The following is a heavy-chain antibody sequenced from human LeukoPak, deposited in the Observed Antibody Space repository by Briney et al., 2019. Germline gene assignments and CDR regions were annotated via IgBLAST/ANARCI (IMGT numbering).Heavy chain of an antibody. CDR1: GYTFTDYY. Sequence: ASVKVSCKVSGYTFTDYYMHWVQQAPGKGLEWMGLVDLEDGETIYAEKFQGRVTITADTSTDTAYMELSSLRSEDTAVYYCATGRDYGDYTPRPSFGYWGQGTLVTVSS. CDR3: ATGRDYGDYTPRPSFGY. D-gene: IGHD4-17*01. V-gene: IGHV1-69-2*01. CDR2: VDLEDGET. J-gene: IGHJ4*02.